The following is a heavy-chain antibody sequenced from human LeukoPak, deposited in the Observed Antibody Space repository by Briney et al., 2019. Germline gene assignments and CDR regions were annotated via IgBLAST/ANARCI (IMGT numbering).Heavy chain of an antibody. Sequence: PSETLSLTCTVSGGSISSSTYYWGWIRQPPGKGLEWIGEVHLDGGTNYNPSLESRLTMSVDVSENQVSLKLTSVTAADTAVYYCAREGGFYRPLDYSGQGTLVTVSS. CDR1: GGSISSSTYY. CDR3: AREGGFYRPLDY. D-gene: IGHD3-3*01. J-gene: IGHJ4*02. CDR2: VHLDGGT. V-gene: IGHV4-39*07.